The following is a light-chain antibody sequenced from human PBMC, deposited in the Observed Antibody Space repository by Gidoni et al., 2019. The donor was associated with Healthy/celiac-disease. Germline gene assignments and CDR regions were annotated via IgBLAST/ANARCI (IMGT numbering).Light chain of an antibody. J-gene: IGKJ2*01. CDR1: QSVLYSSNNKSY. CDR2: WAS. CDR3: QQYYSTPLYT. V-gene: IGKV4-1*01. Sequence: DIVMTHSPDSLAVSLGERATINCKSSQSVLYSSNNKSYLAWHQQKPGQPPKLLIYWASTRESGVPDRFSGSGSGTDFTLTISSLQAEDVAVYYCQQYYSTPLYTFGQGTKLEIK.